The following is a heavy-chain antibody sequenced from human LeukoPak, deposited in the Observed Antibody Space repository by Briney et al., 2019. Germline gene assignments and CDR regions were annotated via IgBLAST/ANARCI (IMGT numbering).Heavy chain of an antibody. CDR3: ARGLSIRTSTVGYYYYHYMDV. CDR1: GGSFSDYY. J-gene: IGHJ6*03. CDR2: INHSGST. D-gene: IGHD4-23*01. V-gene: IGHV4-34*01. Sequence: PSETLSLTCAVYGGSFSDYYWSWIRQPPGKGLEWTGEINHSGSTNYNLSLKNRVTITIEMSKNQFSLKLSSVTAADTAVYYCARGLSIRTSTVGYYYYHYMDVWGKGTTVTVSS.